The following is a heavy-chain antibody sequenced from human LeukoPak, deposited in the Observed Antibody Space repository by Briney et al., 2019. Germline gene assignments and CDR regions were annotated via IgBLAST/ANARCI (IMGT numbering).Heavy chain of an antibody. D-gene: IGHD3-16*01. J-gene: IGHJ4*02. CDR1: GGSFSGYY. CDR2: INHSGST. CDR3: AREGVYDGYAYFDY. Sequence: SGTLSLTCAVYGGSFSGYYWSWIRQPPGKGLEWIGEINHSGSTNYNPSLKSRVTISVDTSKNQFSLKLSSVTAADTAVYYCAREGVYDGYAYFDYWGQGTLVTVSS. V-gene: IGHV4-34*01.